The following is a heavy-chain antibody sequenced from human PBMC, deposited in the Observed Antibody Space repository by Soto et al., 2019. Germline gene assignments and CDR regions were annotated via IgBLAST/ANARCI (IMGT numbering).Heavy chain of an antibody. Sequence: SPALSLTCASSGDSVSRNSAAWNWIRPSPSRGLEWLGRTYYRSKWYNDYAVSVKSRITINPDTSKNQFSLQLNSVTPEGTAVYYCARDRGGYEYPISYWFDPWGQGTLVTVSS. CDR1: GDSVSRNSAA. CDR2: TYYRSKWYN. J-gene: IGHJ5*02. V-gene: IGHV6-1*01. CDR3: ARDRGGYEYPISYWFDP. D-gene: IGHD5-12*01.